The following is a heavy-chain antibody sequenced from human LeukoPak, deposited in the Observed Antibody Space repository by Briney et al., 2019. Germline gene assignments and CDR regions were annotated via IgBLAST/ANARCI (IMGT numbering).Heavy chain of an antibody. Sequence: GGSLRLSCAASGFTFSSCSMHWVRQAPGKGLVGVSRIKGDGSSISYADSVKGRFTIFRDNAKNTLFLQMDSLRAEDTAVYYCVRGTIAAAGIDYWGQGTLVTVSS. CDR1: GFTFSSCS. CDR3: VRGTIAAAGIDY. CDR2: IKGDGSSI. J-gene: IGHJ4*02. D-gene: IGHD6-13*01. V-gene: IGHV3-74*01.